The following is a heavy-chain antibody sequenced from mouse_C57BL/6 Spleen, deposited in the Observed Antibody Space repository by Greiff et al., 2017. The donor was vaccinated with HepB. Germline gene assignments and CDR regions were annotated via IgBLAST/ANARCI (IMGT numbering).Heavy chain of an antibody. J-gene: IGHJ4*01. D-gene: IGHD3-3*01. CDR3: ARGILGDAMDY. Sequence: VQLQQSGPELVKPGASVKISCKASGYAFSSSWMNWVKQRPGKGLEWIGRIYPGDGDTNYNGKFKGKATLTADKSSSTAYMQLSSLTSEDSAVYFCARGILGDAMDYWGQGTSVTVSS. V-gene: IGHV1-82*01. CDR1: GYAFSSSW. CDR2: IYPGDGDT.